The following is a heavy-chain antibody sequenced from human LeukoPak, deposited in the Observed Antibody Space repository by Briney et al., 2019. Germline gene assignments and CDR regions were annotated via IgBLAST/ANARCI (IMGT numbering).Heavy chain of an antibody. V-gene: IGHV3-53*01. J-gene: IGHJ4*02. CDR3: ARDNYGGNLDY. CDR2: IYTGGST. CDR1: GFTVSSTY. D-gene: IGHD4-23*01. Sequence: PGGSLRLSCAASGFTVSSTYMSWVRQAPGKGLEGVSVIYTGGSTYYADSVKGRFTISRDNSKNTLYLQMNSLRAEDTAVYYCARDNYGGNLDYWGQGTLVTVSS.